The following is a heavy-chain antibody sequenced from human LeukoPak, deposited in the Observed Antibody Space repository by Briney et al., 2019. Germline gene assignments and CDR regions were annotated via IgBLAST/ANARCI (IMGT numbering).Heavy chain of an antibody. D-gene: IGHD6-13*01. V-gene: IGHV4-61*01. CDR3: ARHFGSSWSGLFDY. CDR2: ISYTGNT. CDR1: GGSVSSGTYY. Sequence: SETLSLTCTVSGGSVSSGTYYWSWIRQPPGKGLEWIGYISYTGNTNYNPSLKSRVTISVDTSKNQFSLKLSSVTAADTAVYYCARHFGSSWSGLFDYWGQGTLVTVSS. J-gene: IGHJ4*02.